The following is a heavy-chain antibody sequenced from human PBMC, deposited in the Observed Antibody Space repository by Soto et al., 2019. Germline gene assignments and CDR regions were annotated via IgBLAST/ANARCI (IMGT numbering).Heavy chain of an antibody. CDR2: IYYSVST. Sequence: QVQLQESGPGLVKPSQTLSLTCTVSVGSISSGGYYWSWIRQHPGKGLEWIVYIYYSVSTYYNPSLKRRVTIPVDTSKNHFSLKLSSVTAADTAVYYCAREWVSTVTRYFDYWGQGTLVTVSS. D-gene: IGHD4-4*01. J-gene: IGHJ4*02. CDR1: VGSISSGGYY. V-gene: IGHV4-31*03. CDR3: AREWVSTVTRYFDY.